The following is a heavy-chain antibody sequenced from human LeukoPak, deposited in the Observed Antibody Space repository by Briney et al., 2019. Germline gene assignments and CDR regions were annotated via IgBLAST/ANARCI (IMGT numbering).Heavy chain of an antibody. D-gene: IGHD6-19*01. CDR2: IYYSVTT. CDR3: ARGLISGAWSYFDY. CDR1: GGSISSHY. Sequence: PSETLSLTCTVSGGSISSHYWSWIRQPPGKGLEWIGCIYYSVTTDYNPSLQSRVSLSVGTSKNQFSLKLSSVSAADTAVYYCARGLISGAWSYFDYWGRGTRVTVSS. V-gene: IGHV4-59*11. J-gene: IGHJ4*02.